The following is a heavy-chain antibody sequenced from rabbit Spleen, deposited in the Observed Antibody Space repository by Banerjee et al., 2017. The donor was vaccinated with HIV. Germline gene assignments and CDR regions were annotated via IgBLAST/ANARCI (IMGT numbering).Heavy chain of an antibody. Sequence: QSLEESGGDLVKPGASLTLTCTASGFSFSSNDYMCWVRQAPGKGLEWISCIAGSSSGFTYSATWAKGRFTCSKTSSTTVTLQMTSLTVADTATYFCARNYVNAFDPWGQGTLVTVS. CDR3: ARNYVNAFDP. V-gene: IGHV1S40*01. D-gene: IGHD1-1*01. CDR2: IAGSSSGFT. J-gene: IGHJ2*01. CDR1: GFSFSSNDY.